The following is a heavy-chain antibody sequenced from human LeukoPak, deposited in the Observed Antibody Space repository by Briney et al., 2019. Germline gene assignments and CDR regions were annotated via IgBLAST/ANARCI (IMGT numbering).Heavy chain of an antibody. D-gene: IGHD3-10*01. CDR3: ARNVTAGFFDF. Sequence: SETLSLTCAVSGSSITSDVLWGWIRQPPGKGLEWIATIYYSWGMYFNPSLKSRVTISLYASKNQFSLKMTSLTAADTAIYYCARNVTAGFFDFRGQGILVTVSS. J-gene: IGHJ4*02. CDR2: IYYSWGM. CDR1: GSSITSDVL. V-gene: IGHV4-38-2*01.